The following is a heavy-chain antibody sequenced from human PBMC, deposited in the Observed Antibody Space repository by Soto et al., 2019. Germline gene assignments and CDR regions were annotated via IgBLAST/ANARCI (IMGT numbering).Heavy chain of an antibody. J-gene: IGHJ5*02. V-gene: IGHV3-64D*06. CDR2: ISSDGDIT. Sequence: HPGGSLRLSXSASGFTFSEYSMHWVRQAPGKGLQYVSTISSDGDITYYADSVKGRFTISRDNSKNTLYLQMNSLRPEDTAVYYCVKVSPFYDILTGYYSTNFFDPWGQGTLVTVSS. D-gene: IGHD3-9*01. CDR1: GFTFSEYS. CDR3: VKVSPFYDILTGYYSTNFFDP.